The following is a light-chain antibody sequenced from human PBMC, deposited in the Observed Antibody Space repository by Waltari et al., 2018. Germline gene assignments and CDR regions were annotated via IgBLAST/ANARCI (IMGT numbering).Light chain of an antibody. V-gene: IGKV1-5*03. CDR1: QSISSW. CDR2: KAS. Sequence: DIQMTQSPSTLSASVGDRVTITCRAIQSISSWLAWYQQKPGKAPKLLIYKASSLESGVPSRFSGSGSGTEFTLTSSSLQPDDFATYYCQQYNSYPITFGQGTRLEIK. J-gene: IGKJ5*01. CDR3: QQYNSYPIT.